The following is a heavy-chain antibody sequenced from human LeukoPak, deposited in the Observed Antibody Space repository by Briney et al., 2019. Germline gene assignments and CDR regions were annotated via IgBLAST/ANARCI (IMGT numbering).Heavy chain of an antibody. Sequence: SETLSLTCTVSGYSVSSGFYWGWIRQPPGKGLEWIASIYHSGDTYYNPSLRSQVTISLDTSKNQLSLKLSSVTAADTAVYYCARSKAHLSTSWYGNWFDPWGQGTLVTVSS. CDR3: ARSKAHLSTSWYGNWFDP. D-gene: IGHD2-2*01. V-gene: IGHV4-38-2*02. J-gene: IGHJ5*02. CDR2: IYHSGDT. CDR1: GYSVSSGFY.